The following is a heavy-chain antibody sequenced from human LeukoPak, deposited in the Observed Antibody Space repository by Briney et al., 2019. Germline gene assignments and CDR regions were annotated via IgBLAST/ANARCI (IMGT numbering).Heavy chain of an antibody. D-gene: IGHD2-2*01. J-gene: IGHJ6*02. CDR2: ISWNSGSI. Sequence: GGSLRLPCAASGFTFDDYAMHWVRQAPGKGLEWVSGISWNSGSIGYADSVKGRFTISRDNAKNSLYLQMNSLRAEDTALYYCAKDIGASWYNGMDVWGQGTTVTVSS. V-gene: IGHV3-9*01. CDR3: AKDIGASWYNGMDV. CDR1: GFTFDDYA.